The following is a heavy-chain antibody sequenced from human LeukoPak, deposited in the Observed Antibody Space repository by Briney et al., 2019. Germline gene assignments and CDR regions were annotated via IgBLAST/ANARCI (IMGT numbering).Heavy chain of an antibody. J-gene: IGHJ4*02. CDR3: AGERGEEYSSGWYKRNYFDN. Sequence: SETLSLTCTVSGGSLSSNSHYWGWIRQPPGRGLEWIGTIYYSGITYYNPSLKSRVAISADMSKNQFSLKLTSVTGADTAVYYCAGERGEEYSSGWYKRNYFDNWGQGIRVTVSS. CDR2: IYYSGIT. CDR1: GGSLSSNSHY. D-gene: IGHD6-19*01. V-gene: IGHV4-39*07.